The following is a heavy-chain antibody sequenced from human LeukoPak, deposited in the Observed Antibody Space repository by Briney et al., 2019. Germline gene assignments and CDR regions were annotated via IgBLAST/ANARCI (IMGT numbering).Heavy chain of an antibody. CDR3: ARDRIAAAGQLYNWFDP. V-gene: IGHV1-2*06. D-gene: IGHD6-13*01. CDR2: INPNSGGT. J-gene: IGHJ5*02. CDR1: GYTFTGYY. Sequence: ASVKVSCKASGYTFTGYYMHWVRQARGQGLEWMGRINPNSGGTNYAQKFQGRATMTRDTSISTAYMELSRLRSDDTAVYYCARDRIAAAGQLYNWFDPWGQGTLVTVSS.